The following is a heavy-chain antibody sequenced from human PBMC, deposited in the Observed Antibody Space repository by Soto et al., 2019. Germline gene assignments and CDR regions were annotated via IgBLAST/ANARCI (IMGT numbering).Heavy chain of an antibody. CDR3: AKVSSIWKARMRVTGGFLDY. J-gene: IGHJ4*02. CDR1: GFTFSSYG. CDR2: ISYDGSNK. V-gene: IGHV3-30*18. D-gene: IGHD6-13*01. Sequence: GGSLRLSCAASGFTFSSYGMHWVRQAPGKGLEWVAVISYDGSNKYYADSVKGRFTISRDNSKNTLYLQMNSLRAEDTAVYYCAKVSSIWKARMRVTGGFLDYWGQVPLGTVSS.